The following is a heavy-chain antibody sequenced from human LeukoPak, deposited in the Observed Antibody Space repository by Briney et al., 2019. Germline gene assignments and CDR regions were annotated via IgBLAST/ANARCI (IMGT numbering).Heavy chain of an antibody. CDR3: ARRGSSGYYYESALDY. V-gene: IGHV3-33*08. Sequence: GGSLRLSCAASGFTFSSYGMHWVRQAPGKGLEWVAVIWYDGSNKYYADSVKGRFTISRDNSKNTLYLQMNSLRAEDTAVYYCARRGSSGYYYESALDYWGQGTLVTVSS. CDR2: IWYDGSNK. J-gene: IGHJ4*02. D-gene: IGHD3-22*01. CDR1: GFTFSSYG.